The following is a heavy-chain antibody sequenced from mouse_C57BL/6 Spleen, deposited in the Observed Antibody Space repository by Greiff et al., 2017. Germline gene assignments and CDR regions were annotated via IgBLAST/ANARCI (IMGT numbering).Heavy chain of an antibody. CDR1: GFTFSSYT. V-gene: IGHV5-9*01. CDR2: ISGGGGNT. CDR3: ARIYYGNLYYAMDY. Sequence: EVQRVESGGGLVKPGGSLKLSCAASGFTFSSYTMSWVRQTPEKRLEWVATISGGGGNTYYPDSVKGRFTISRDNAKNTLYLQMSSLRSEDTALYYCARIYYGNLYYAMDYWGQGTSVTVSS. J-gene: IGHJ4*01. D-gene: IGHD2-1*01.